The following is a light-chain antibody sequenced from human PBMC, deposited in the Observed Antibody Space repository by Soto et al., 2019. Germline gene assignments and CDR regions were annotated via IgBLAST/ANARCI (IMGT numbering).Light chain of an antibody. CDR2: DSS. V-gene: IGKV3-11*01. J-gene: IGKJ2*01. Sequence: ELVLTQSPATLSLSPGERATLSCRASQSVAGYLAWYQQKPGQGPKLLIYDSSTRATGTPARFRGSGSGTDFTLTISSLEPEDFAFYYCQHRSNWRMYTFGQGTKLEIK. CDR3: QHRSNWRMYT. CDR1: QSVAGY.